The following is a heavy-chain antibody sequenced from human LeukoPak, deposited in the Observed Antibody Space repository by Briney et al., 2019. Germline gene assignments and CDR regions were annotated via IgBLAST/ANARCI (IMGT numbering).Heavy chain of an antibody. D-gene: IGHD3-22*01. V-gene: IGHV1-2*02. CDR2: INPNSGGT. CDR1: GYTFTGYY. J-gene: IGHJ2*01. Sequence: APVKVSCKASGYTFTGYYMHWVRQAPGQGLEWMGWINPNSGGTNYAQKFQGRVTMTRDTSISTAYMELSRLRSDDTAVYYCARVSSSGYSRPLYWYFDLWGRGTLVTVSS. CDR3: ARVSSSGYSRPLYWYFDL.